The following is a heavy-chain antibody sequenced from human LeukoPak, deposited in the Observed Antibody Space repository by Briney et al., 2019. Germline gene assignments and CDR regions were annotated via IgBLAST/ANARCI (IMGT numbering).Heavy chain of an antibody. J-gene: IGHJ4*02. Sequence: GGSLRLSCAASGFTFDDYAMHWVRQAPGKGLEWVSGISWNSGSIGYADSVKGRFTISRDNAKNTLYLQMNSLRAEDTAVYYCADYRGSGWYYFDYWGQGTLVTVSS. D-gene: IGHD6-19*01. CDR3: ADYRGSGWYYFDY. CDR1: GFTFDDYA. CDR2: ISWNSGSI. V-gene: IGHV3-9*01.